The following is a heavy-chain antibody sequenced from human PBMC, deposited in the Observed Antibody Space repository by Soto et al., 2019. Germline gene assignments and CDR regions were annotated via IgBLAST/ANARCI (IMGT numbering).Heavy chain of an antibody. Sequence: SETLSLTCTVSGGSINTYYWSWIRQPPGKALEWIGYIYYSGRTNYNPSLKSRVTMSLDTSKNQFPLKLSSVTAADTAVYYCARYAGSSWFDYWGQGTLVTVSS. CDR2: IYYSGRT. J-gene: IGHJ4*02. CDR1: GGSINTYY. CDR3: ARYAGSSWFDY. V-gene: IGHV4-59*01. D-gene: IGHD6-13*01.